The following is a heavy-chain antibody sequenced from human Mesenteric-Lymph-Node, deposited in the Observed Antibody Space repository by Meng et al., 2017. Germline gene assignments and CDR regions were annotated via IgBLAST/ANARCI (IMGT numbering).Heavy chain of an antibody. D-gene: IGHD3-22*01. CDR2: ISSSSSYI. CDR1: GFTFSSYS. Sequence: GESLKISCAASGFTFSSYSMNWVRQAPGKGLEWVSSISSSSSYIYYADSVKGRFTISRDNAKNSLYLQMNSLRAEDTAVYYCARITYYYDSSGYYNFDYWGQGTLVTVSS. J-gene: IGHJ4*02. CDR3: ARITYYYDSSGYYNFDY. V-gene: IGHV3-21*01.